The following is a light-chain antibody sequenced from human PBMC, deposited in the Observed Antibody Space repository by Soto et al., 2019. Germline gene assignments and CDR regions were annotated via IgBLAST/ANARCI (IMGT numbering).Light chain of an antibody. CDR2: DAS. J-gene: IGKJ2*01. CDR1: QNVNTW. V-gene: IGKV1-5*01. CDR3: HQYNTYPYT. Sequence: DIQMTQSPSTLSASAGDRVTITCRASQNVNTWLAWYQQKPGKAPNLLIYDASTLQSGVPSRFSGRGSGTQFTLTISSLQPDDFATYYCHQYNTYPYTFGQGTKLEIK.